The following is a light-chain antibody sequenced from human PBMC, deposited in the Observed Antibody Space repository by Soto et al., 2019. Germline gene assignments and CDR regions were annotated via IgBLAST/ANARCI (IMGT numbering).Light chain of an antibody. CDR3: QQYNSYHT. CDR2: DAP. V-gene: IGKV1-5*01. Sequence: DIQMTQSPSTLSASVGDRVTITCRASQSISRWLAWYKQKPGRAPKLLIYDAPSLESGVPSTFSGSGAGTEFPLTISSLQPDDFTTYYHQQYNSYHTFGQGTRLEIK. CDR1: QSISRW. J-gene: IGKJ5*01.